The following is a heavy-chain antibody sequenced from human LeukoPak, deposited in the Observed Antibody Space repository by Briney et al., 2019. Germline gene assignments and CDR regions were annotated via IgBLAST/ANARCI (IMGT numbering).Heavy chain of an antibody. Sequence: GGSLRLSCAASGFTFSSYGMSWVRQAPGKGLEWVAFIRYDGGNKYYADSVKGRFTISRDNSKNTLYLQMNSLRAEDTAVYYCAKTYYYGSGSYYNPLDYWGQGTLVTVSS. CDR3: AKTYYYGSGSYYNPLDY. J-gene: IGHJ4*02. D-gene: IGHD3-10*01. V-gene: IGHV3-30*02. CDR1: GFTFSSYG. CDR2: IRYDGGNK.